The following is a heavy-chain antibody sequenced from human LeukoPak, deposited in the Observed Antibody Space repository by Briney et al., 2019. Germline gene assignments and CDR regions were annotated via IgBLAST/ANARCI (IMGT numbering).Heavy chain of an antibody. J-gene: IGHJ4*02. Sequence: GSLRLSCAASGFTFSRYDMSWVRQAPGKGLEWIGEINHSGSTNYNPSLKSRVTISVDTSKNQFSLKLSSVTAADTAVYYCARGRLERLIDYWGQGTLVTVSS. CDR1: GFTFSRYD. CDR2: INHSGST. V-gene: IGHV4-34*01. D-gene: IGHD1-1*01. CDR3: ARGRLERLIDY.